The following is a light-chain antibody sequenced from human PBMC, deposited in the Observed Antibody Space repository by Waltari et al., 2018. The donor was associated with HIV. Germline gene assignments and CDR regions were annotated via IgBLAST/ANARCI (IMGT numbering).Light chain of an antibody. CDR2: HDS. CDR1: KLGAKY. Sequence: SYELTQPPSVSVSPGQTASLTCSGDKLGAKYACWYQQKPGQSPVLVIYHDSKRPSGIPERFSGSNSGNTATLTISGTQAMDEADYYCQAWDSSTAVFGTGTKVTVL. CDR3: QAWDSSTAV. J-gene: IGLJ1*01. V-gene: IGLV3-1*01.